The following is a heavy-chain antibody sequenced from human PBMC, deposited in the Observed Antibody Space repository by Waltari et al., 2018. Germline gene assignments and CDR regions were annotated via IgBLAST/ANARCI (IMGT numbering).Heavy chain of an antibody. CDR3: ASLTGSPAY. CDR1: GGTFSSYA. CDR2: IIPIFGTA. Sequence: QVQLVQSGAEVKKPGSSVKVSCKASGGTFSSYAISWVRQAPGQGLEWMGRIIPIFGTANYEQKFQGSVTITADKSTSTAYMGLSSLRSEDTAVDYCASLTGSPAYWGQGTLVTVSS. D-gene: IGHD3-9*01. J-gene: IGHJ4*02. V-gene: IGHV1-69*13.